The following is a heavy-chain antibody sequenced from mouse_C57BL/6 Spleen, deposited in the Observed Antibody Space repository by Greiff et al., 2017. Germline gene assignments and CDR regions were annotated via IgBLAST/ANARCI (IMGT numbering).Heavy chain of an antibody. CDR2: FHPYNDDT. CDR3: ARGYYGSSPYWYFDV. Sequence: VQLQQSGAELVKPGASVKMSCKASGYTFTTYPIEWMKQNHGKSLEWIGNFHPYNDDTKYNEKFKGKATLTVETSSSTVYLELSRLTSDDSAVYYCARGYYGSSPYWYFDVWGTGTTVTVSS. CDR1: GYTFTTYP. D-gene: IGHD1-1*01. J-gene: IGHJ1*03. V-gene: IGHV1-47*01.